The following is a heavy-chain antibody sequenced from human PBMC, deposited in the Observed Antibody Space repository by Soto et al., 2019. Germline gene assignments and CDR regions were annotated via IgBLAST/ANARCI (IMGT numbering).Heavy chain of an antibody. J-gene: IGHJ6*03. V-gene: IGHV3-74*01. CDR1: GFTFSSYW. CDR2: INSDGSST. CDR3: AREFQARYYYYYYYMGA. D-gene: IGHD2-21*01. Sequence: EVQLVESGGGIVQPGGSLRLSCAASGFTFSSYWMHWVRQAPGKGLVWVSRINSDGSSTRYAESVKGRFTISRDNAKNTLYLQMNSLRAEDTAVYYWAREFQARYYYYYYYMGAWGKGTTVTVSS.